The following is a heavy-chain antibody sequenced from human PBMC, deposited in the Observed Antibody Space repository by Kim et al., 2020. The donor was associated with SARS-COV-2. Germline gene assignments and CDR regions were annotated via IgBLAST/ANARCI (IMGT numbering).Heavy chain of an antibody. J-gene: IGHJ2*01. V-gene: IGHV1-69*10. CDR1: GGTFSSYA. CDR2: IIPNPDNA. D-gene: IGHD3-16*01. CDR3: ARRYWGIAGYFGL. Sequence: SVKVSCKASGGTFSSYAINWVRQAPGQGLEWMGWIIPNPDNANYAQNFQGRVMVSEDKSLSTAHLELSSLKPEDTAVYYCARRYWGIAGYFGLCALCT.